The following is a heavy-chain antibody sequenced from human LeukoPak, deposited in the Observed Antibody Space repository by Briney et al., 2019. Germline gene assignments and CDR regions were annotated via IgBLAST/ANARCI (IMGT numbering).Heavy chain of an antibody. CDR3: ARADYYDSSGYYEN. D-gene: IGHD3-22*01. Sequence: PGGSLRLSCAASGFIFTNFFMSWVRQAPGKGLEWVAVIWYDGSNKYYADSVKGRFTISRDNSKNTLYLQMNSLRAEDTAVYYCARADYYDSSGYYENWGQGTLVTVSS. V-gene: IGHV3-33*08. CDR1: GFIFTNFF. J-gene: IGHJ4*02. CDR2: IWYDGSNK.